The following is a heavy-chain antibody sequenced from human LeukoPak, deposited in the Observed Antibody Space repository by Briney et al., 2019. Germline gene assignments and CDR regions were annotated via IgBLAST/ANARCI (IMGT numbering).Heavy chain of an antibody. J-gene: IGHJ4*02. CDR2: ISGSGGST. Sequence: GGSLRLSCAASGLTLSSYAMSWVRQAPGKGLEWVSAISGSGGSTYYADSVKGRFTISRDNSKNTLYLQMNSLRAEDTAVYYCAMGFLYYDPMRGKWGQGTLVTVSS. V-gene: IGHV3-23*01. D-gene: IGHD3-3*01. CDR1: GLTLSSYA. CDR3: AMGFLYYDPMRGK.